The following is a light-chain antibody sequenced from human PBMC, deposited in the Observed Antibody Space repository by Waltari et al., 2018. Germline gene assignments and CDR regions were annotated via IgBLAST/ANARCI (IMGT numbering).Light chain of an antibody. CDR1: QDIGHY. CDR2: ATS. V-gene: IGKV3-20*01. J-gene: IGKJ4*02. CDR3: QHHVRLPAT. Sequence: IVLTQSPGTLSLSPGGRATLSCRASQDIGHYLAWYQQKPGQAPRLLIYATSTRAAGIPDRFSGSGSGADFSLTITRLEPEDFAVYYCQHHVRLPATFGRGTKVE.